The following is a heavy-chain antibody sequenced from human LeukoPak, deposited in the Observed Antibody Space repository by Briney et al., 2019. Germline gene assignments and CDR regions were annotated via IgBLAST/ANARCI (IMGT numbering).Heavy chain of an antibody. V-gene: IGHV3-53*01. CDR2: IYSDGST. D-gene: IGHD1-26*01. J-gene: IGHJ4*02. Sequence: PGGSLRLSCAASGFTVSSNYVSWVRQAPGKGLEWVSVIYSDGSTYYADSEKGRFTISRDNSKNTLYLQINSLRVEDTAVYYCARDGRWNYFDYWGQGTLVTVSS. CDR1: GFTVSSNY. CDR3: ARDGRWNYFDY.